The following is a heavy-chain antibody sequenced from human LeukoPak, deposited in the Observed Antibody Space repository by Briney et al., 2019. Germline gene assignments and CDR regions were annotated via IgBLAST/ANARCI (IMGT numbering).Heavy chain of an antibody. CDR1: GFTFSSYG. V-gene: IGHV3-30*18. CDR3: AEDRGSVAAAGNDY. Sequence: PGRSLRLSCAASGFTFSSYGMHWVRQAPGKGLEWVAVISYDGSNKYYADSVKGRFTISRDNSKNTLYLQMNSLRAEDTAVYYCAEDRGSVAAAGNDYWGQGTLVTVSS. D-gene: IGHD6-13*01. CDR2: ISYDGSNK. J-gene: IGHJ4*02.